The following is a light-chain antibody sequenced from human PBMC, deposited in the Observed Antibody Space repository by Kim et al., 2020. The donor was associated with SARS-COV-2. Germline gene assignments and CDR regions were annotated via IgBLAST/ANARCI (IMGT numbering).Light chain of an antibody. J-gene: IGKJ2*01. CDR3: QQSYSTPRT. CDR1: QSISSY. Sequence: YASVGDRVTITCRSRQSISSYLNWYQQKPGKAPKLLIYAASSLQSGVPSRFSGSGSGTDFTLTISSLQPEDFATYYCQQSYSTPRTFGQGTKLEI. V-gene: IGKV1-39*01. CDR2: AAS.